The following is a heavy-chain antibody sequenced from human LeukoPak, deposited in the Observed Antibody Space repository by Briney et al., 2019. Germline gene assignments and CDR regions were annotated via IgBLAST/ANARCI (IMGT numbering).Heavy chain of an antibody. Sequence: PGGPLRLSCVGTGFTFSTYAMTWVRQAPGKGLEWVSLISGTGGSIYYADSVKGRFTISRDNFKNTLYLQMNSLRAEDTAVYYCAKDYEPLVGVHRWGDWFDPWGQGTLVTVSS. CDR1: GFTFSTYA. J-gene: IGHJ5*02. D-gene: IGHD1-26*01. CDR2: ISGTGGSI. V-gene: IGHV3-23*01. CDR3: AKDYEPLVGVHRWGDWFDP.